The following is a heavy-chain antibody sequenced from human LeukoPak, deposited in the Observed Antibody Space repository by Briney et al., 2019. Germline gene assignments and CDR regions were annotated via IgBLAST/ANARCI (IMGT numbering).Heavy chain of an antibody. J-gene: IGHJ4*02. V-gene: IGHV4-31*03. CDR3: ARDSNGDYADY. CDR2: IYYSGST. Sequence: PSETLSLTCPVSGGSISSGGYYWSWIRQHPGKGLEWLGYIYYSGSTYYNPSLKSRVTISVDTFKNQFSLQLSSVTAADTTVYYCARDSNGDYADYWGQGTLVTASS. D-gene: IGHD4-17*01. CDR1: GGSISSGGYY.